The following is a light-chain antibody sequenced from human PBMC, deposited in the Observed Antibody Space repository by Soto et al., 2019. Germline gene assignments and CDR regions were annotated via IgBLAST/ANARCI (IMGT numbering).Light chain of an antibody. CDR3: QKRSKWPLT. V-gene: IGKV3-15*01. CDR2: GAS. J-gene: IGKJ4*01. CDR1: QSVSSN. Sequence: EIVMTQSPATLSVSPGERATLSCRASQSVSSNLAWYQQKPGQAPRLLTYGASTRATGIPARFSGSGSGTDFTLTISSLEPEDFAVYYCQKRSKWPLTFGGGTKVDIK.